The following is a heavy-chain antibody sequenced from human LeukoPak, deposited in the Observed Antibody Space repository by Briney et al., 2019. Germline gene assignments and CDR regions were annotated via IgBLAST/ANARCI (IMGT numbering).Heavy chain of an antibody. CDR2: IYYSGST. CDR3: ARGVVAATSYWFDP. D-gene: IGHD2-15*01. Sequence: SETLSLTCTVSGGSISSSSYYWGWIHQPPGKGLEWIGSIYYSGSTYYNPSLKSRVTISVDTSKNQFSLKLSSVTAADTAVYYCARGVVAATSYWFDPWGQGTLVTVSS. J-gene: IGHJ5*02. V-gene: IGHV4-39*07. CDR1: GGSISSSSYY.